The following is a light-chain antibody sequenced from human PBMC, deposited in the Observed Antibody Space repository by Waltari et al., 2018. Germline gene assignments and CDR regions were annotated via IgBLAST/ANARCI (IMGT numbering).Light chain of an antibody. CDR3: QAWDSNTEV. CDR2: QDS. J-gene: IGLJ2*01. V-gene: IGLV3-1*01. CDR1: KLGTRF. Sequence: SYELTQPPSVSVSPGQTASITCSGDKLGTRFASWFQQKAGQSPVLVIYQDSRLPSGIPERFAGSNSGNTATLTISGPQPMDEADYYCQAWDSNTEVFGGGTKLTVL.